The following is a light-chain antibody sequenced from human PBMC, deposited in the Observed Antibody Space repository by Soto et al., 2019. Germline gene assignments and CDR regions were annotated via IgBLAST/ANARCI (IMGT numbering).Light chain of an antibody. J-gene: IGLJ2*01. CDR2: DVS. V-gene: IGLV2-14*03. CDR1: SSDVGGYNY. Sequence: QSVLTQPASVSGSPGQSITISCTGTSSDVGGYNYVSWYQQHPGKAPKVMIYDVSNRPSGVSDRFSGSKSGNTASLTISGLQGEDEADYYCSSYTSSSPVVFGGGTKLTVL. CDR3: SSYTSSSPVV.